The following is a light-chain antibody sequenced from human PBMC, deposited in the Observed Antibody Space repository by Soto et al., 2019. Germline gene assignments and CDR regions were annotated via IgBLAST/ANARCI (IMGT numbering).Light chain of an antibody. CDR2: DVS. CDR3: SSYTSSSTLGHVV. V-gene: IGLV2-14*01. CDR1: SSDVGGYNY. Sequence: QSVLTQPASVAGSPGQSITISCTGTSSDVGGYNYVSWYQQHPGKAPKLMMYDVSNRPSGVSNRLSGSKSGNTDSLTISGLQAEDEADYYCSSYTSSSTLGHVVFGGGTKLTVL. J-gene: IGLJ2*01.